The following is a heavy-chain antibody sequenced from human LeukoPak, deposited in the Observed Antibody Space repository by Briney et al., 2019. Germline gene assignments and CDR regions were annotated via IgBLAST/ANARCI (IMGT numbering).Heavy chain of an antibody. V-gene: IGHV4-34*01. J-gene: IGHJ3*02. CDR3: ARLSSSWYAFDAFDI. CDR1: GGSFSGYY. CDR2: INHSGST. D-gene: IGHD6-13*01. Sequence: PSETLSLTCAVYGGSFSGYYWSWIRQPPGKGLEWIGEINHSGSTNYNPSLKSRVTISVDTSKNQFSLKLSSVTAADTAVYYCARLSSSWYAFDAFDIWGQGTMVTVSS.